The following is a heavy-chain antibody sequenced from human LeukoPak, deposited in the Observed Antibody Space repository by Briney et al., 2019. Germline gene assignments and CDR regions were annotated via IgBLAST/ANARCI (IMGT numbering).Heavy chain of an antibody. J-gene: IGHJ4*02. CDR3: AKDRMGAARDYLDY. D-gene: IGHD1-26*01. V-gene: IGHV3-23*01. CDR1: GFTFISYA. CDR2: ISGSGGST. Sequence: AGGSLRLSCAASGFTFISYALSWVRQAPGKGLEWVSAISGSGGSTYYADSVKGRFTIPRDNSKNTLYLQMNSLRAEDTAVYYCAKDRMGAARDYLDYWGLGTLVTVSS.